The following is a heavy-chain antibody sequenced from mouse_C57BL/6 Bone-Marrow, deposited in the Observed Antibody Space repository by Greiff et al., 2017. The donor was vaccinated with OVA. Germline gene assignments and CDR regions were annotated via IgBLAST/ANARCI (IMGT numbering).Heavy chain of an antibody. J-gene: IGHJ1*03. CDR3: ARIYGSSFWYFDV. D-gene: IGHD1-1*01. CDR1: GYTFTSYG. V-gene: IGHV1-64*01. CDR2: IHPNSGST. Sequence: VQLVESGAELARPGASVKLSCKASGYTFTSYGISWVKQRPGQGLEWIGMIHPNSGSTNYNEKFKSKATLTVDKSSSTAYMQLSSLTSEDSAVYYCARIYGSSFWYFDVWGTGTTVTVSS.